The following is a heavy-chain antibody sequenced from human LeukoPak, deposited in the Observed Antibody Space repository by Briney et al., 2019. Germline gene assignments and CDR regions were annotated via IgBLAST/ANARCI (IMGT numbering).Heavy chain of an antibody. D-gene: IGHD4-23*01. CDR3: ASPPHYGGNDYFDY. Sequence: PGGSLRPSCAASGFTFSDYYMSWIRQAPGKGLGWVSYISSSGSTIYYADSVKGRFTISRDNAKNSLYLQMNSLRAEDTAVYYCASPPHYGGNDYFDYWGQGTLVTVSS. CDR1: GFTFSDYY. J-gene: IGHJ4*02. CDR2: ISSSGSTI. V-gene: IGHV3-11*01.